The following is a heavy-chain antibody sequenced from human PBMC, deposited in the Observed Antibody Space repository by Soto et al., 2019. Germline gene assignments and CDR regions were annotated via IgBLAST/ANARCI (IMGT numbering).Heavy chain of an antibody. CDR1: GYTFTSYH. D-gene: IGHD3-22*01. CDR3: ARRGYYDSSGDSGYYGMDV. J-gene: IGHJ6*02. Sequence: ASVKVSCKASGYTFTSYHMHWVRQAPGQGLEWMGIINPSGGSTSYAQKFQGRVTMTRDTSTSTVYMELSSLRSEETAVYYCARRGYYDSSGDSGYYGMDVWGQGTTVTVSS. CDR2: INPSGGST. V-gene: IGHV1-46*01.